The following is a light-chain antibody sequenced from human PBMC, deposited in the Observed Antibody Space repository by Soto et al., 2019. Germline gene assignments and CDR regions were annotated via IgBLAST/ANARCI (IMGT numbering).Light chain of an antibody. CDR3: QSYDSSLSSYV. CDR1: SSNIGAGYD. CDR2: GNS. Sequence: QLVLTQPPSVSGAPGQRVTISCTGSSSNIGAGYDVHWYQQLPGAAPKHLIYGNSNRPSGVPDRFSGSKSGTSASLAITGLQAEDEADYYCQSYDSSLSSYVFGTGTKVTVL. V-gene: IGLV1-40*01. J-gene: IGLJ1*01.